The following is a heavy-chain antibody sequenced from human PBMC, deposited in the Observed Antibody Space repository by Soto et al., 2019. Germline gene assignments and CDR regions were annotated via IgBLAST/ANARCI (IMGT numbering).Heavy chain of an antibody. CDR2: IWHDGTNT. D-gene: IGHD3-22*01. V-gene: IGHV3-33*01. Sequence: QVQLAESGGGVVQPGRSLRLSCVASALSFSYDGMHWVRQAPGKGLEWVAVIWHDGTNTYYADSVNGRFTISRDNSKNTLYQQMNSLRDEDTAVYFCARDTRIALGDEGAFDAWGQGTLVTVSS. J-gene: IGHJ4*02. CDR3: ARDTRIALGDEGAFDA. CDR1: ALSFSYDG.